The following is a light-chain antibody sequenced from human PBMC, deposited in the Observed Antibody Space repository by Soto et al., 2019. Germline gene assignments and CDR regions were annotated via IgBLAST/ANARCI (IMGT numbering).Light chain of an antibody. J-gene: IGLJ2*01. CDR2: GNR. V-gene: IGLV1-40*01. CDR1: SSNLGAGYD. Sequence: QAVVTQPPSVSGAPGQRVTISCTGNSSNLGAGYDVHWYQQLPGAAPKLVIFGNRNRPSGVPERFSGSKSGTSASLAITGLQAEDEADYYCSSYTSSSTLVFGGGTQLTVL. CDR3: SSYTSSSTLV.